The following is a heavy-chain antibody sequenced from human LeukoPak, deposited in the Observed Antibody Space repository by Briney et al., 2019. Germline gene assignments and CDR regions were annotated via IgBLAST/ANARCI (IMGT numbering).Heavy chain of an antibody. J-gene: IGHJ4*02. CDR3: AKDLSGRKGSFDY. CDR1: GFTFSRYG. D-gene: IGHD3-10*01. Sequence: PGRSRRLSCAASGFTFSRYGMHWVRQAPGKGLEWVALISSDGNNEYYADSVKGRFTISRDNSKNTLFLQMNSLRAGDTAVYYCAKDLSGRKGSFDYWGQGTLVTVSS. CDR2: ISSDGNNE. V-gene: IGHV3-30*18.